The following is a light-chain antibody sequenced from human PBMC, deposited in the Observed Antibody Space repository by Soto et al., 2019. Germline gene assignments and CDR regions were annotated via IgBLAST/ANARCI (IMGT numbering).Light chain of an antibody. CDR1: SSDVGGYNY. CDR2: EVS. V-gene: IGLV2-14*01. J-gene: IGLJ1*01. CDR3: SSYTSSSTLYV. Sequence: QSALTQPVSVSGSPGQSITISCTGTSSDVGGYNYVSWYQQHPGKAPKLMIYEVSNRPSGVSNRFSGSKSGNTASLTISGLQAEDEADYYRSSYTSSSTLYVFGTGTKLTVL.